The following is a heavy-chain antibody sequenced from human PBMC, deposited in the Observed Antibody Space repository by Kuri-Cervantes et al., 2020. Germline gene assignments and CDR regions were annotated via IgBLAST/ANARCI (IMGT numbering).Heavy chain of an antibody. V-gene: IGHV3-48*04. CDR3: VREGCSGGACYSRDYYLDV. CDR2: LSTGSATT. CDR1: GFSLSTCS. Sequence: GESLKISCAASGFSLSTCSMHWVRQAPGKGLEWVSYLSTGSATTHYADSVQGRFSISRDNAKSSLYLDMSNLRVEDTAVYYCVREGCSGGACYSRDYYLDVWGKGTTVTVSS. D-gene: IGHD2-21*02. J-gene: IGHJ6*03.